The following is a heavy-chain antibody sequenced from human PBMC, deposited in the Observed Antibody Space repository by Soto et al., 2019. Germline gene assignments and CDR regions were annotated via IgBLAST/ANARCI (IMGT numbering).Heavy chain of an antibody. Sequence: QVQLVESGGGVVQPGRSLRLSCADSGFTFSIYGMHWVRQAPGKGLEWVAVLSYDGSNKYYADSVQGRFTISRDNSKNTLYLQMNSLRAEDTAVYYCAKDRGGSSAPSPFEYWGQGNLVTVSS. V-gene: IGHV3-30*18. CDR2: LSYDGSNK. CDR3: AKDRGGSSAPSPFEY. CDR1: GFTFSIYG. J-gene: IGHJ4*02. D-gene: IGHD6-6*01.